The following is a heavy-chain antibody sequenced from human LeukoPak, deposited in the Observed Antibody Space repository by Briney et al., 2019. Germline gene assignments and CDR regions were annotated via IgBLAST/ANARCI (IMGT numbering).Heavy chain of an antibody. Sequence: GRSLRLSCAASGFTFSSYAMHWVRQAPGKGLEWVAVISYDGSNKYYADSVKGRFTISRDNSKNTLYLQMNSLRAEDTAVYYCATYYGDYEYYWGQGTLVTVSS. D-gene: IGHD4-17*01. J-gene: IGHJ4*02. CDR1: GFTFSSYA. CDR3: ATYYGDYEYY. CDR2: ISYDGSNK. V-gene: IGHV3-30-3*01.